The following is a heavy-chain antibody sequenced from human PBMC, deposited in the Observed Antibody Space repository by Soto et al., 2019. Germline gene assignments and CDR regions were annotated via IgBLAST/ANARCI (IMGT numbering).Heavy chain of an antibody. Sequence: SETLSLTCTVSGGSISSYYWSWIRQPPGKGLEWIGYIYYSGSTNYNPSLKSRVTISVDTSKNQFSLKLSSVTAADTAVYYCARYNAASDTYYFDFWGQGALVTVSS. CDR2: IYYSGST. D-gene: IGHD6-13*01. J-gene: IGHJ4*02. CDR3: ARYNAASDTYYFDF. CDR1: GGSISSYY. V-gene: IGHV4-59*01.